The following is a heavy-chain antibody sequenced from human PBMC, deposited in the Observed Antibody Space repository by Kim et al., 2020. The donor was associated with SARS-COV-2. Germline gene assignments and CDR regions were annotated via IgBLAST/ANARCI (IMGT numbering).Heavy chain of an antibody. Sequence: YHPSLKSRVTISVDTSKNQFSLKLSSVTAAETAVYYCARRLVGVTRRVDYWGQGTLVTVSS. CDR3: ARRLVGVTRRVDY. D-gene: IGHD3-9*01. V-gene: IGHV4-34*01. J-gene: IGHJ4*02.